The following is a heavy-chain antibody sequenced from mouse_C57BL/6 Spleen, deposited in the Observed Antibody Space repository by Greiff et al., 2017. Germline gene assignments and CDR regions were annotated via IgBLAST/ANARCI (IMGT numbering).Heavy chain of an antibody. V-gene: IGHV1-76*01. D-gene: IGHD2-2*01. J-gene: IGHJ4*01. CDR3: AKEVKGGDLDY. CDR1: GYTFTDYY. CDR2: IYPGNGNT. Sequence: VQLQQSGAELVRPGASVKLSCKASGYTFTDYYMHWVKQRPGQGLEWIARIYPGNGNTNYNAKFKGKATLTAEQSSSTAYMQLSSLTSEDSAVYFCAKEVKGGDLDYWGKGTSVTVSS.